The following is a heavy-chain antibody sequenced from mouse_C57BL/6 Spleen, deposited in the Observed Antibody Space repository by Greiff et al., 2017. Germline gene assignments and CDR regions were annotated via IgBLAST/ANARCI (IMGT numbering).Heavy chain of an antibody. D-gene: IGHD2-3*01. CDR3: ARAGDGRYFGV. CDR2: IYPSDSET. CDR1: GYTFTSYW. Sequence: VQLQQPGAELVRPGSSVMLSCKASGYTFTSYWMAWVTQRPGQGLEWIGNIYPSDSETPYNQKFKDKATLTVDKSSSTAYMQLSSLTSEDSAVYYCARAGDGRYFGVWGTGNTGTVSS. J-gene: IGHJ1*03. V-gene: IGHV1-61*01.